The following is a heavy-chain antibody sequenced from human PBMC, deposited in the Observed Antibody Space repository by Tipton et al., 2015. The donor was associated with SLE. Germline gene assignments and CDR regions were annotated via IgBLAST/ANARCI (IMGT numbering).Heavy chain of an antibody. CDR1: GGSISSYY. J-gene: IGHJ3*02. D-gene: IGHD4-23*01. CDR3: ATPGGNSDAFDI. CDR2: INHSGST. Sequence: TLSLTCTVSGGSISSYYWSWIRQPPGKGLEWIGEINHSGSTNYNPSLKSRVTISVDTSKNQLSLKLSSVTAADTAVYYCATPGGNSDAFDIWGQGTMVTVSS. V-gene: IGHV4-34*01.